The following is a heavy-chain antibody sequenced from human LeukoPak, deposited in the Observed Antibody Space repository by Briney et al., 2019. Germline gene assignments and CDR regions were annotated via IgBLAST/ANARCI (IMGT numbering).Heavy chain of an antibody. CDR2: ISGSGGST. V-gene: IGHV3-23*01. D-gene: IGHD2-2*01. CDR1: GFTFSSYA. J-gene: IGHJ4*02. CDR3: AKVGGIVVVPAAIWYFDY. Sequence: GGSLRLSCAASGFTFSSYAMSWVRQAPGKGLEWVSAISGSGGSTYYADSVKGRFTISRDNSKNTLYLQMNSLRAEDTAVYYCAKVGGIVVVPAAIWYFDYWGQGTLVTVSS.